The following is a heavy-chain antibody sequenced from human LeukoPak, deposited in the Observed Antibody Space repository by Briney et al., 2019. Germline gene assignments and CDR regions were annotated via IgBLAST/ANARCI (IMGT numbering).Heavy chain of an antibody. D-gene: IGHD3-22*01. CDR1: GIKFSDAW. CDR3: ASSDSSGYGAFDI. Sequence: GGSLRLSCVVPGIKFSDAWMSWVRQAPGKGLEWVANIRQDGSEKYYVDSVKGRFTISRDNAKNSLYLQMNSLRAEDTAVYYCASSDSSGYGAFDIWGQGTMVTVSS. V-gene: IGHV3-7*01. CDR2: IRQDGSEK. J-gene: IGHJ3*02.